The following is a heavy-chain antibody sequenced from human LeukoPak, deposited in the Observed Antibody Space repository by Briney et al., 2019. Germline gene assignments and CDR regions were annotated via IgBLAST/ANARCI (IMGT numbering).Heavy chain of an antibody. Sequence: SETLSLTCTVSGYSISSGYYWGWIRQPPGKGLEWIGSIYHSGSTYYNPSLKSRVTISVDTSKNHFSLKLSSVTAADTAVYYCARGSYSYGIYYMDVWGKGTTVTVSS. CDR3: ARGSYSYGIYYMDV. V-gene: IGHV4-38-2*02. J-gene: IGHJ6*03. D-gene: IGHD5-18*01. CDR2: IYHSGST. CDR1: GYSISSGYY.